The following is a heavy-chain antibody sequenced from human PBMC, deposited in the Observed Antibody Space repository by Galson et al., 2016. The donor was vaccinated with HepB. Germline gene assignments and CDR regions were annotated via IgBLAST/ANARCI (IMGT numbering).Heavy chain of an antibody. CDR2: INWTTGSI. CDR3: AKGSSRWLGGDFDY. D-gene: IGHD6-19*01. V-gene: IGHV3-9*01. CDR1: GFTFDDYA. Sequence: SLRLSCAASGFTFDDYAMHWVRQAPGKGLEWVSGINWTTGSIGYADSVKGRFSIYRDNAKKSLYLQMNSLRAEGTALYYCAKGSSRWLGGDFDYCGQGSLVTVSS. J-gene: IGHJ4*02.